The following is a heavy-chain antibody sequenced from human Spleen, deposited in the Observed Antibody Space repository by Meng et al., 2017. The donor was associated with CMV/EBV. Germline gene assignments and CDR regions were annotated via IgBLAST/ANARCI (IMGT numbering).Heavy chain of an antibody. D-gene: IGHD1-14*01. Sequence: KVSCKTAEGTFNTYTINWVRQAPGQGLEWMGRIIPIFGTTNYAPKFQGRATLTTDQSTDTLFMELNSLTFQDTAVYYCASEEVELGTSWGQGTLVTVSS. CDR1: EGTFNTYT. V-gene: IGHV1-69*05. J-gene: IGHJ5*02. CDR2: IIPIFGTT. CDR3: ASEEVELGTS.